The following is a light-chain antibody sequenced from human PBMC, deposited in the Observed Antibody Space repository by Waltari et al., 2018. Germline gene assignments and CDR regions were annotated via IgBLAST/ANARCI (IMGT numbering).Light chain of an antibody. CDR2: DSS. J-gene: IGKJ1*01. CDR1: QFINTY. V-gene: IGKV1-39*01. Sequence: DILMAQSPSSLSASIGDRVTITCRAIQFINTYLNWYQHKPGEAPKLLMYDSSTLQIGVPSRFSGSGSGTDFTLTISSLQPEDIATYYCQHSFGNPPWTFGRGTKV. CDR3: QHSFGNPPWT.